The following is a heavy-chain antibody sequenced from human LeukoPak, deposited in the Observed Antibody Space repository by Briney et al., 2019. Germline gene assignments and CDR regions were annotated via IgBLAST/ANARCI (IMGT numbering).Heavy chain of an antibody. CDR2: ISGSGGST. V-gene: IGHV3-23*01. J-gene: IGHJ4*02. CDR3: AKSYDSSGYYYDY. Sequence: GGSLRFSCAASGFTFSSYAMSWVRQAPGKGLEWVSAISGSGGSTYYADSVKGRFTISRDNSKNTLYLQMNSLRAEDTAVYYCAKSYDSSGYYYDYWGQGTLVTVSS. CDR1: GFTFSSYA. D-gene: IGHD3-22*01.